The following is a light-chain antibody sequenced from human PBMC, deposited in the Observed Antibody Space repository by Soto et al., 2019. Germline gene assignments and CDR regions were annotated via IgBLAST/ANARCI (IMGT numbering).Light chain of an antibody. CDR1: QSVSSTY. CDR2: DAS. V-gene: IGKV3-20*01. J-gene: IGKJ2*01. CDR3: QQYTDSLYT. Sequence: EIVLTQSPGTLSLSPGERATLSCRASQSVSSTYLAWYQQKPGQAPRLLIYDASSRSTGIPDRFSGSGSGTDFTLTIYRLEPEDFAVYYCQQYTDSLYTFGQGTKVDIK.